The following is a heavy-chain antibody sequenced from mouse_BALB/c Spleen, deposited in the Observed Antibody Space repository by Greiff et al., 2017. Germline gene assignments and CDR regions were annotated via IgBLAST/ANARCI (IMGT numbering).Heavy chain of an antibody. CDR3: ARCTTVVAFDY. D-gene: IGHD1-1*01. CDR2: INPSNGRT. CDR1: GYTFTSYW. J-gene: IGHJ2*01. Sequence: VQLQQPGAELVKPGASVKLSCKASGYTFTSYWMHWVKQRPGQGLEWIGEINPSNGRTNYNEKFKSKATLTVDKSSSTAYMQLSSLTSEDSAVYYCARCTTVVAFDYWGQGTTLTVSS. V-gene: IGHV1S81*02.